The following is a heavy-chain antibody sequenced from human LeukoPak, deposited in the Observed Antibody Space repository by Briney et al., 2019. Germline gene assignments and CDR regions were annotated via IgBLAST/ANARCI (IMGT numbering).Heavy chain of an antibody. CDR1: GFTFSSYS. CDR3: ARWRRRYYYGSGSYDFDY. Sequence: GGSLRLSCAASGFTFSSYSMNWVRQAPGKGLEWVSSISSSSSYIYYADSVKGRFTISRDNAKNSLYLQMNSLRAEDTAVYYCARWRRRYYYGSGSYDFDYWGQGTLVTVSS. D-gene: IGHD3-10*01. CDR2: ISSSSSYI. J-gene: IGHJ4*02. V-gene: IGHV3-21*01.